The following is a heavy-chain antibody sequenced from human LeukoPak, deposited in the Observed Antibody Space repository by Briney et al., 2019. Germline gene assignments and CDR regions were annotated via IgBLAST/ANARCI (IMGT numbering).Heavy chain of an antibody. CDR3: AKAMVRGVIITHRVLDY. D-gene: IGHD3-10*01. V-gene: IGHV3-23*01. CDR2: ISGSGGST. Sequence: GGSLRLSCAASGFTFSSYAMSWVRQAPGKELEWVSAISGSGGSTYYADSVKGRFTISRDNSKNTLYLQMNSLRAEDTAVYYCAKAMVRGVIITHRVLDYWGQGTLVTVSS. CDR1: GFTFSSYA. J-gene: IGHJ4*02.